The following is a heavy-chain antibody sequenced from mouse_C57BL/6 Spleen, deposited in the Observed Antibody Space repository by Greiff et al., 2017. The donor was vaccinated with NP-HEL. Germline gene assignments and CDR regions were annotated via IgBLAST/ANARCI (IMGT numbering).Heavy chain of an antibody. CDR2: ISDGGSYT. Sequence: EVQLVESGGGLVKPGGSLKLSCAASGFTFSSYAMSWVRQTPEKRLEWVATISDGGSYTYYPDNVKGRFTISRDNAKNNLYLQMSHLKSEDTAMYYCARDPLYGSRQYYFDYWGQGTTLTVSS. J-gene: IGHJ2*01. V-gene: IGHV5-4*01. CDR3: ARDPLYGSRQYYFDY. CDR1: GFTFSSYA. D-gene: IGHD1-1*01.